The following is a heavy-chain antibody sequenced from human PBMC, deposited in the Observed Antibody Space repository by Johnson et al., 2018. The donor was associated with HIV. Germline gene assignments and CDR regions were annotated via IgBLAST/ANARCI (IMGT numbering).Heavy chain of an antibody. D-gene: IGHD6-6*01. J-gene: IGHJ3*02. CDR2: IYSGGST. Sequence: VKLVESGGGLVQPGGSLRLSCAASGFTVSSNYMSWVRQAPGKGLEWVSVIYSGGSTYYADSVKGRFTISRDNSKNTLYLQMNSLRAEDTAVYYCARESSSSSGAFDIWGQGTMVTVSS. V-gene: IGHV3-66*01. CDR3: ARESSSSSGAFDI. CDR1: GFTVSSNY.